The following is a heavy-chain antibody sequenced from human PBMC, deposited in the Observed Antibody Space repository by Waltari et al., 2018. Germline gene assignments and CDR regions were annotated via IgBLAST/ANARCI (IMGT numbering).Heavy chain of an antibody. Sequence: QVQLVQSGAEVKKPGASVKVSCKASGYTFTSYAMHWVRQAPGQRLEWMGWINAGNGNTKYSQKFQGRVTITRDTSASTAYMELSSLRSEDTAVYYCARGGSYHYYYYYGMDVWGQGTTVTVSS. CDR3: ARGGSYHYYYYYGMDV. J-gene: IGHJ6*02. CDR1: GYTFTSYA. CDR2: INAGNGNT. V-gene: IGHV1-3*01. D-gene: IGHD1-26*01.